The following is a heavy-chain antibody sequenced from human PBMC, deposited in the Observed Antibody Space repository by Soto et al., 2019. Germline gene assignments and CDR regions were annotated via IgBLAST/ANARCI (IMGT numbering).Heavy chain of an antibody. V-gene: IGHV1-24*01. CDR1: GYTLTELS. CDR3: ATDRGLVYYGSGSYPCK. CDR2: FDPEDGET. J-gene: IGHJ4*02. Sequence: ASVKVSCKVSGYTLTELSMDWVRQAPGKGLEWMGGFDPEDGETIYAQKFQGRVTMTEDTSTDTAYMELSSLRSEDTAVYYCATDRGLVYYGSGSYPCKWGQGNLVTVSS. D-gene: IGHD3-10*01.